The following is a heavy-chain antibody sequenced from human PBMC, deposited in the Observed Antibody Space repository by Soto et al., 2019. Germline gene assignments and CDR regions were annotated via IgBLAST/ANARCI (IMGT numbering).Heavy chain of an antibody. Sequence: PSETLSLTCTVSGGSISSYYLTWIRQPPGKGLWCIGYIYSSETTNYNPSLKSRVTISVDTYKNQFSLKVTSVTAAATAVYCWARRSLVGRLESPLLDLWGQGTLVTVYS. D-gene: IGHD6-6*01. CDR1: GGSISSYY. V-gene: IGHV4-59*01. CDR3: ARRSLVGRLESPLLDL. CDR2: IYSSETT. J-gene: IGHJ5*02.